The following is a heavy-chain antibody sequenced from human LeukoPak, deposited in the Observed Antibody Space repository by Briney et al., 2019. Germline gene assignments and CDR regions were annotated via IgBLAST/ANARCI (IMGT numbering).Heavy chain of an antibody. J-gene: IGHJ3*02. CDR3: ARDASYYYDSSGRDDAFDI. V-gene: IGHV4-34*01. CDR2: INHSGST. D-gene: IGHD3-22*01. Sequence: PSETLSLTCAVYGGSFSGYYWSWIRQPPGKGLEWIGEINHSGSTNYNPSLKSRVTISVDTSKNQFSLKLSSVTAADTAVYYCARDASYYYDSSGRDDAFDIWGQGTMVTVSS. CDR1: GGSFSGYY.